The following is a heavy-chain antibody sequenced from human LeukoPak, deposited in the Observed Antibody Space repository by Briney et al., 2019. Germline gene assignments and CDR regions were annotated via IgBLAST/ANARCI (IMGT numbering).Heavy chain of an antibody. CDR1: GGSISTYY. CDR2: IYSSGTT. D-gene: IGHD1-1*01. CDR3: ARHRNWNRNDGFDI. Sequence: SEPLSLTCTVSGGSISTYYWSWIRQPPGKGLEGIGYIYSSGTTNYNPSLKRRVTISADPSTNQFSLKLRSVTAADTAVYSCARHRNWNRNDGFDIWGQGTMVTVSS. V-gene: IGHV4-4*09. J-gene: IGHJ3*02.